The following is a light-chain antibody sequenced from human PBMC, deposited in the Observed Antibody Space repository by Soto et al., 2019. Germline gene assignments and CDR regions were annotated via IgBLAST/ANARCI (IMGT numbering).Light chain of an antibody. Sequence: QPASVSGSPGQSITISCTGTSSDVGGYNYVSWYQQHPGKAPKLMIYDVSNRPSGVSNRFSGSKSGNTASLTISGLQAEDEADYYCSSYTSSSTPVFGTGTKVTVL. V-gene: IGLV2-14*01. CDR2: DVS. CDR1: SSDVGGYNY. J-gene: IGLJ1*01. CDR3: SSYTSSSTPV.